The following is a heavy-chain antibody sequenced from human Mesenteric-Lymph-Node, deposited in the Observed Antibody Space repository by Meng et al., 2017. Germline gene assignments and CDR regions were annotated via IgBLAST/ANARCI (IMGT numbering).Heavy chain of an antibody. CDR1: GYTFTAYY. V-gene: IGHV1-2*02. CDR2: INPYGGGT. J-gene: IGHJ4*02. D-gene: IGHD5-12*01. Sequence: ASVKVSCKTSGYTFTAYYIHWVRQAPGQGPEWMGWINPYGGGTNYAPKFQGRVTMTRDTSISTAYLELSSLRSDDTAVYYCARTTIVTSMPCDYWGQGTLVTVSS. CDR3: ARTTIVTSMPCDY.